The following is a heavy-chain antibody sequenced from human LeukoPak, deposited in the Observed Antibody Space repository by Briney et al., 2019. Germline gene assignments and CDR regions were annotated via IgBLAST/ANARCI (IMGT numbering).Heavy chain of an antibody. CDR3: ATGTVGAKY. CDR2: ISSGATTT. J-gene: IGHJ4*02. CDR1: GFTLTSDS. V-gene: IGHV3-48*04. D-gene: IGHD1-26*01. Sequence: GGSLRLSCAASGFTLTSDSMNWVRQAPGKGLEWISYISSGATTTYYADSVKGRFTISRDNAKNSLYLQMNSLRVDDTAVYYCATGTVGAKYWGQGTLVIVSS.